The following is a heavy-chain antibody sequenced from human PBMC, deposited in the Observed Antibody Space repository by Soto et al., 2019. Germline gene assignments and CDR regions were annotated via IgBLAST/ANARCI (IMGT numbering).Heavy chain of an antibody. D-gene: IGHD3-22*01. V-gene: IGHV3-7*01. Sequence: GGSLRLSCAASGFTFSSYWMSWVRQAPGKGLEWVANIKQDGSEKYYVDSVKGRFTISRDNAKNSLYLQMNSLRAEDTAVYYCAREKSYDSSGYYYVPPLDYWGQGTLVTVSS. J-gene: IGHJ4*02. CDR2: IKQDGSEK. CDR1: GFTFSSYW. CDR3: AREKSYDSSGYYYVPPLDY.